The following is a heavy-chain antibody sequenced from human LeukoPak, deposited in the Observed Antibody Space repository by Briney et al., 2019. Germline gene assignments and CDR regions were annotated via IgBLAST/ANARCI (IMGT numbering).Heavy chain of an antibody. V-gene: IGHV3-9*01. Sequence: GGSLRLSCAASGFTLDDYAMHWVRHAPGKGLEWVSGISWNSGSIGYADSVKGRFTISRDNAKNSLYMQMNSLRAEDTTVYYCAKDMHSSGWANLDYWGQGTLVTVSS. J-gene: IGHJ4*02. CDR2: ISWNSGSI. D-gene: IGHD6-19*01. CDR3: AKDMHSSGWANLDY. CDR1: GFTLDDYA.